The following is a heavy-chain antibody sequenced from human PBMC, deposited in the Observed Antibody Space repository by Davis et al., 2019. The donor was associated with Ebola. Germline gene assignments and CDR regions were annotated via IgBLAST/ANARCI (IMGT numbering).Heavy chain of an antibody. Sequence: SETLSLTCAVSGDSISSSNWWSWVRQPPGKGLEWIGEISQSGSTNYNPSLKSRVTISVDKSKNQFSLKLSSVTAADTAVYYCARRGLVDYYYYYGMDVWGQGTTVTVSS. J-gene: IGHJ6*02. CDR1: GDSISSSNW. V-gene: IGHV4-4*02. D-gene: IGHD1-26*01. CDR2: ISQSGST. CDR3: ARRGLVDYYYYYGMDV.